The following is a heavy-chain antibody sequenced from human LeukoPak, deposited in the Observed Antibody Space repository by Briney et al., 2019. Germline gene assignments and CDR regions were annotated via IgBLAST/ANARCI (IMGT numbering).Heavy chain of an antibody. CDR2: IIPIFGTA. D-gene: IGHD6-19*01. Sequence: GASVKVSCKASGGTFSSYAISWVRQAPGQGLEWMGGIIPIFGTANYAQKFQGRVTITADESTSTAYMELSSLRSEDTAVYYCARSREAVPYYYMDVWGKGTTVTVSS. V-gene: IGHV1-69*13. J-gene: IGHJ6*03. CDR1: GGTFSSYA. CDR3: ARSREAVPYYYMDV.